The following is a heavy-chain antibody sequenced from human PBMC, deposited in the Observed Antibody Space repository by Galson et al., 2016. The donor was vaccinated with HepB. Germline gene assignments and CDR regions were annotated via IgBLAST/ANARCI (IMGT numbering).Heavy chain of an antibody. V-gene: IGHV3-11*06. CDR2: ISPSTTHI. D-gene: IGHD1-26*01. CDR3: ASPSGRYSVHTFDL. CDR1: GFTFSNYY. Sequence: SLRLSCAASGFTFSNYYMSWNRQAPGKGLEWVAYISPSTTHINYADSVMGRFTVSRDNAKNSLYLQMNSLGAEDTAVYYCASPSGRYSVHTFDLWGQGTMVTVSS. J-gene: IGHJ3*01.